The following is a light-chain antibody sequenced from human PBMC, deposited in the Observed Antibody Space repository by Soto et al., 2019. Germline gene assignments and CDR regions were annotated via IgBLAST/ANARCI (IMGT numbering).Light chain of an antibody. V-gene: IGKV1-12*01. CDR2: GAS. CDR1: QDVGKW. J-gene: IGKJ5*01. Sequence: DIQITQSPPSVSASVVDRVTIACRASQDVGKWLAWYQQKPGKAPTLLIHGASSLQSGVPPRYSGSGYGTDFTLTISSLQPEEFATYYCKQANSFPITFGQGTRLEIK. CDR3: KQANSFPIT.